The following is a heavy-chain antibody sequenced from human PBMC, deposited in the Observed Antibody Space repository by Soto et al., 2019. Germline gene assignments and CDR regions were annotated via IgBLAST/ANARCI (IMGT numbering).Heavy chain of an antibody. CDR2: ISYDGSNK. J-gene: IGHJ3*02. CDR3: AKDMYYYGSAPTYAFDI. D-gene: IGHD3-10*01. Sequence: GGSLRLSCAASGFTFSSYGMHWVRQAPGKGLEWVAVISYDGSNKYYADSVKGRFTISRDNSKNTLYLQMNSLRAEDTAVYYCAKDMYYYGSAPTYAFDIWGQGTMVTASS. CDR1: GFTFSSYG. V-gene: IGHV3-30*18.